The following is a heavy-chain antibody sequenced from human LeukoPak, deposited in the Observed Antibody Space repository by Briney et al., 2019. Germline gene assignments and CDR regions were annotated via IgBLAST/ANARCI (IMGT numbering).Heavy chain of an antibody. Sequence: GRSLRLSCAASRFTFSSYPIHWVRPAPGKGLEWVVAISYGGSCVYYADTLKGRITNSRDNDQNKLNLQMNSLRAEDTAVYYCARDLWLVAAGAWLVYSGEGGLVTDS. V-gene: IGHV3-30*03. CDR1: RFTFSSYP. J-gene: IGHJ4*02. D-gene: IGHD6-19*01. CDR2: ISYGGSCV. CDR3: ARDLWLVAAGAWLVY.